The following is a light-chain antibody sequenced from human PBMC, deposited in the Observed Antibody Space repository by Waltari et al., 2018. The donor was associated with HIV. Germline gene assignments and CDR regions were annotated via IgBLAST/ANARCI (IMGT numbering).Light chain of an antibody. Sequence: DVVMTQSPDALVGSLGERVTINCKSSQSILSDSNKKNYLAWYQQRPGQHPKLLVYCASTRESGVPARFSGSGSGTDFTLTISNLQAEDAAIYYCQQYYRTPPAFGQGTKVEV. CDR2: CAS. V-gene: IGKV4-1*01. CDR1: QSILSDSNKKNY. J-gene: IGKJ1*01. CDR3: QQYYRTPPA.